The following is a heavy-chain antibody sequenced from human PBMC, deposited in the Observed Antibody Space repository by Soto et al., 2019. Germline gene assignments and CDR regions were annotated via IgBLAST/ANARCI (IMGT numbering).Heavy chain of an antibody. CDR1: GFTFSSYG. CDR3: ARDDDRSLDY. CDR2: IWYDGSNK. J-gene: IGHJ4*02. V-gene: IGHV3-33*01. Sequence: QVQLVESGGGVVQPGRSLRLSCAASGFTFSSYGMHWVRQAPGKGLEWVAVIWYDGSNKYYADSVKGRFTISRDNSKNTLYLQINSLRAEDTAVYYCARDDDRSLDYWGQGTLVTVSS. D-gene: IGHD3-9*01.